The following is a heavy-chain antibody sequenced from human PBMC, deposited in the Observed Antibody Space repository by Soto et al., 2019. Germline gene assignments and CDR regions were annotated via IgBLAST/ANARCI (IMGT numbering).Heavy chain of an antibody. V-gene: IGHV3-72*01. J-gene: IGHJ4*02. CDR3: ARGRVSGYDPGQNYYFDY. Sequence: GGSLRLSCAASGFTFSDHYMDWVRQAPGKGLEWVGRTRNKANSYTTEYAASVKGRFTISRDDSKNSLYLQMNSLKTEDTAVYYCARGRVSGYDPGQNYYFDYWGQGTLVTVPQ. CDR1: GFTFSDHY. D-gene: IGHD5-12*01. CDR2: TRNKANSYTT.